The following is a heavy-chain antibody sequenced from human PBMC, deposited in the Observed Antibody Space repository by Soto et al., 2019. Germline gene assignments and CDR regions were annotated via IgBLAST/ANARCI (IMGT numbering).Heavy chain of an antibody. J-gene: IGHJ4*02. CDR1: GFTFSSYA. V-gene: IGHV3-30-3*01. D-gene: IGHD5-18*01. CDR2: ISYDGSNK. Sequence: QVQLVESGGGVVQPGRSLRLSCAASGFTFSSYAMHWVRQAPGKGLEWVAVISYDGSNKYYADSVKGRFTISRDNSKNTLYLQMNSLRAEDTAVYYCARDPGCSYAEWRPYYFDYWGQGTLVTVSS. CDR3: ARDPGCSYAEWRPYYFDY.